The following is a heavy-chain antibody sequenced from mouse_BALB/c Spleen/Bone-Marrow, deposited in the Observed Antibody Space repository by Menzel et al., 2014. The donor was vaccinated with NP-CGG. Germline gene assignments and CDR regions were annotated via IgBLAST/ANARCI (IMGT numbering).Heavy chain of an antibody. CDR3: ARGGYGNY. Sequence: VQLKQSGPELVKPGASVKISCKASGYSFTDYIMLWVKQSHGKSLEWIGNINPYYGSTSYNLKFKGKATLTVDKSSSTAYMQLNSLTSEGSAVYYCARGGYGNYWGQGTTLTVSS. V-gene: IGHV1-39*01. J-gene: IGHJ2*01. CDR1: GYSFTDYI. D-gene: IGHD2-1*01. CDR2: INPYYGST.